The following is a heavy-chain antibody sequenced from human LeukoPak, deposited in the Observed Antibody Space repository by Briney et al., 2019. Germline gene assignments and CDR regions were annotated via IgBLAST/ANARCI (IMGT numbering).Heavy chain of an antibody. J-gene: IGHJ4*02. V-gene: IGHV5-51*04. CDR1: GYIFTDYW. CDR3: ARGPATHGLY. Sequence: GECPEIAWKRSGYIFTDYWIGWVRQLPGKGLEWMGIIYPCDSDTKYSASFQCQVTISADKPISADYLQWSSLKASDTAMYYCARGPATHGLYWGQGAIVSVSS. CDR2: IYPCDSDT. D-gene: IGHD5-12*01.